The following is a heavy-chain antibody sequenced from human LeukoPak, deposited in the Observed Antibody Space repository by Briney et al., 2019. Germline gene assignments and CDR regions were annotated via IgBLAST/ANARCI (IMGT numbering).Heavy chain of an antibody. V-gene: IGHV3-9*01. CDR1: GFTFDDYA. CDR2: ISWNSGSI. J-gene: IGHJ4*02. Sequence: PGGSLRLSCAASGFTFDDYAMHWVRQAPGKGLEWVSGISWNSGSIGYADSVKGRFTISRDNAKNSLYLQMNSLRAEDTALYYCAKAENVDIVAPIDYWGQGTLVTVSS. D-gene: IGHD5-12*01. CDR3: AKAENVDIVAPIDY.